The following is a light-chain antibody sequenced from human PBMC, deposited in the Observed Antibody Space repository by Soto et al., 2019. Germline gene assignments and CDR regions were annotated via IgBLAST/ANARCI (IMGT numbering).Light chain of an antibody. Sequence: ETVLTQSPGTLSLSPGERATLFCRASRSVSSSYLAWYKQKPGQAPRLLIYGASSRATGIPDRFSGSGSGTDFTLTISRLEPEDFAVYYCQQYVSSPPSWTFGQGTNVEIK. CDR2: GAS. J-gene: IGKJ1*01. CDR3: QQYVSSPPSWT. V-gene: IGKV3-20*01. CDR1: RSVSSSY.